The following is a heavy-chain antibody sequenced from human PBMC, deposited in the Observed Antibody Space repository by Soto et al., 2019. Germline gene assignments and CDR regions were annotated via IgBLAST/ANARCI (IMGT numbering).Heavy chain of an antibody. CDR3: AASCRGGSCFEY. CDR1: GFTFSSYS. Sequence: EVQLVESGGGLVQPGGSLRISCAASGFTFSSYSMNLVRQAPGKGLEWVSYVSSTSATIYYADSVKGRFTISRDTAKKSLYLQMNSLRDEDTAVYYCAASCRGGSCFEYWGQGTLVTVSS. J-gene: IGHJ4*02. CDR2: VSSTSATI. V-gene: IGHV3-48*02. D-gene: IGHD2-15*01.